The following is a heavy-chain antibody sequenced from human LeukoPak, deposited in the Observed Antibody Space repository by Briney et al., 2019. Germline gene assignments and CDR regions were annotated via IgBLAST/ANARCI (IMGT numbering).Heavy chain of an antibody. D-gene: IGHD3-22*01. CDR3: ARESDSSGYYANFDY. Sequence: SETLSLTCTVSGGSISSYYWSWIRQPAGKGLEWIGRIYTSGSTNYNPSLKSRVTMSVDTSKNQFSLKLSSVTAADTVVYYCARESDSSGYYANFDYWGQGTLVTVSS. CDR1: GGSISSYY. J-gene: IGHJ4*02. V-gene: IGHV4-4*07. CDR2: IYTSGST.